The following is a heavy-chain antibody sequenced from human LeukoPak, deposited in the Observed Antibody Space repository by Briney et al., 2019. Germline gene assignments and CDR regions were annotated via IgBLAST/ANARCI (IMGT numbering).Heavy chain of an antibody. CDR3: VAENNARETTGLCEY. D-gene: IGHD1-1*01. V-gene: IGHV3-21*01. CDR1: GFTFSSYA. J-gene: IGHJ4*02. Sequence: PGGSLRLSCAASGFTFSSYAMNWVPQAPGKGREWVSSISSSGRHIYYADSVKGRFTSSRDNAKNSLYLQMNSLRVEDTAVYYSVAENNARETTGLCEYWGQGTLVTVSS. CDR2: ISSSGRHI.